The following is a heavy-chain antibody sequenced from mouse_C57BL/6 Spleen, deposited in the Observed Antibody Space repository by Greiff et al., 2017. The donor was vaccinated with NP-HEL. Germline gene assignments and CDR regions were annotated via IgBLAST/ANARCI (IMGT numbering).Heavy chain of an antibody. CDR2: IDPSDSET. Sequence: QVQLQQPGAELVRPGSSVKLSCKASGYTFTSYWMHWVKQRPIQGLEWIGNIDPSDSETHYNQKFKDKATLTVDKSSSTAYMQLSSLTSEDSAVYCCARGVYYAMDYWGQGTSVTVSS. J-gene: IGHJ4*01. V-gene: IGHV1-52*01. CDR3: ARGVYYAMDY. CDR1: GYTFTSYW.